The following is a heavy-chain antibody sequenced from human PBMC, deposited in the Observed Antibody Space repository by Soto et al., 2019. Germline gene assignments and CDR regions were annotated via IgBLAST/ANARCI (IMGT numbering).Heavy chain of an antibody. J-gene: IGHJ6*02. CDR3: ARRGGSGSYYPAYYYYYGMDV. CDR2: ISSSGSTI. CDR1: GFTFSDYY. V-gene: IGHV3-11*01. Sequence: GGSLRLSCAASGFTFSDYYMSWIRQAPGKGLEWVSYISSSGSTIYYADSVKGRFTISRDNAKNSLYLQMNSLRAEDTAVYYCARRGGSGSYYPAYYYYYGMDVWGQGTTVTVSS. D-gene: IGHD3-10*01.